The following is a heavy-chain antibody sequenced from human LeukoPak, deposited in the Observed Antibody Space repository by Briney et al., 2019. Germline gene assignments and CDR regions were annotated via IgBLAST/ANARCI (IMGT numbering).Heavy chain of an antibody. V-gene: IGHV1-18*01. CDR1: GYTFTSYG. Sequence: ASVKVSCKASGYTFTSYGISWVRQAPGQGLEWMGWISAYNGNTNYAQKLQGRVTMTTDTSTSTAYMELSRLRSDDTAVYYCARVGYSSSWYPTQNWFDPWGQGTLVTVSS. CDR3: ARVGYSSSWYPTQNWFDP. J-gene: IGHJ5*02. CDR2: ISAYNGNT. D-gene: IGHD6-13*01.